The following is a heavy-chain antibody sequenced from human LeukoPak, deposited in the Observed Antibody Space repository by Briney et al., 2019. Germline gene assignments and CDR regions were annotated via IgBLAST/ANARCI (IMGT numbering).Heavy chain of an antibody. J-gene: IGHJ4*02. CDR3: ANSGGDTAMVYPTFDY. Sequence: PGGSLRRYCAASGFTFSSYAMSWVRQAPGKGREWVSAISGSGGSTYYADSVKGRFTISRDNSKNTLYLQMNSLRAEDTAVYYCANSGGDTAMVYPTFDYWGQGTLVTVSS. D-gene: IGHD5-18*01. V-gene: IGHV3-23*01. CDR2: ISGSGGST. CDR1: GFTFSSYA.